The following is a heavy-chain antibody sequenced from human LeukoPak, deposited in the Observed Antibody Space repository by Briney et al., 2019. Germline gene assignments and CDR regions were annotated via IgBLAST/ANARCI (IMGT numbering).Heavy chain of an antibody. CDR2: IIPILGIA. J-gene: IGHJ5*02. Sequence: GASVKVSCKASGGTFSSYAISWVRQAPGQGLEWVGRIIPILGIANYAQKFQGRVTITADKSTSTAYMELSSLGSEDTAVYYCARDRWFGELLPNWFDPWGQGTLVTVSS. CDR3: ARDRWFGELLPNWFDP. CDR1: GGTFSSYA. V-gene: IGHV1-69*04. D-gene: IGHD3-10*01.